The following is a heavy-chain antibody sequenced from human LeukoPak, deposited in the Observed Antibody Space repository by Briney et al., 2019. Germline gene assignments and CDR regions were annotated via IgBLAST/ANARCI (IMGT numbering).Heavy chain of an antibody. V-gene: IGHV3-53*01. D-gene: IGHD3-10*01. Sequence: PGGSLRLSCAASGFSFGRSYMTWVRQAPGKGLEWVSEIYAGANTYYADSVKGRFTISRDNSQNTLYLQINSLRAEDTAVYYCAKRAPVLLWFGELLIHNWFDPWGQGTLVTVSS. CDR1: GFSFGRSY. J-gene: IGHJ5*02. CDR3: AKRAPVLLWFGELLIHNWFDP. CDR2: IYAGANT.